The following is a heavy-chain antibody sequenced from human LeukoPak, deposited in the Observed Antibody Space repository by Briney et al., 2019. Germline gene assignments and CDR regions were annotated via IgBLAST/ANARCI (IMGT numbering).Heavy chain of an antibody. CDR2: IRAYNGNT. CDR3: ARDDSVWFGELSHDY. D-gene: IGHD3-10*01. CDR1: GYTFTSYG. Sequence: SSVTVSRQASGYTFTSYGISWVRPAPGGGLARMGWIRAYNGNTNYAQKLQGRVTMTTDTSTSTAYMELRSLRSDDTAVYYCARDDSVWFGELSHDYWGQGTLVTVSS. V-gene: IGHV1-18*01. J-gene: IGHJ4*02.